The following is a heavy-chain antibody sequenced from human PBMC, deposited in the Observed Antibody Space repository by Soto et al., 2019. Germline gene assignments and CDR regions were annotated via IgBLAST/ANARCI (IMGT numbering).Heavy chain of an antibody. J-gene: IGHJ3*02. CDR2: IWYDGSNK. CDR1: VFTFSSYG. V-gene: IGHV3-33*01. CDR3: ATLPSPDIVVVPAAPWYDAFDI. D-gene: IGHD2-2*01. Sequence: QPGGSLRLSCAASVFTFSSYGMHWVRQAPGKGLERVAVIWYDGSNKYYADSVKGRFTISRDNSKNTLYLQMNSLRAEDTAVYYCATLPSPDIVVVPAAPWYDAFDIWGQGTMVTVSS.